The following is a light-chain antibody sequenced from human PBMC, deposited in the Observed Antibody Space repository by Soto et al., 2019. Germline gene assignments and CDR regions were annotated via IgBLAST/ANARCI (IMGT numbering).Light chain of an antibody. CDR3: QLYHSSSYT. V-gene: IGKV3-20*01. J-gene: IGKJ2*01. CDR1: QSVTSHY. Sequence: EIVLTQSPGTLSLSPGERATLSCRASQSVTSHYLAWYQQKPGQAPRLLIYGASRRATDIPDRFSGGGSGTDFTLTISRLEPEDFAVYYCQLYHSSSYTFGQGTKLEIK. CDR2: GAS.